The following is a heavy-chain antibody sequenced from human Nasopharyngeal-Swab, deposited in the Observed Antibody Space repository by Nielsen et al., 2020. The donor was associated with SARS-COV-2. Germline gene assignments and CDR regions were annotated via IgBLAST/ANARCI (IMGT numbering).Heavy chain of an antibody. Sequence: GGSLRLSCAASGFTFSSYGMNWVRQAPGKGLEWVSYISSSGSTIYYADSVKGRFTISRDNAKNSLYLQMNSLRAEDTAVYYCARDKPGITIFGVVIGPFDYWGQGTLVTVSS. D-gene: IGHD3-3*01. J-gene: IGHJ4*02. CDR2: ISSSGSTI. V-gene: IGHV3-48*03. CDR1: GFTFSSYG. CDR3: ARDKPGITIFGVVIGPFDY.